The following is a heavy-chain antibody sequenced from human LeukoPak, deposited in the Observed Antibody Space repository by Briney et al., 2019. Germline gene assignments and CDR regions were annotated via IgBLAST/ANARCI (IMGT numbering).Heavy chain of an antibody. V-gene: IGHV3-72*01. J-gene: IGHJ4*02. D-gene: IGHD3-9*01. CDR1: GFTFSDHY. CDR2: TRSRANSYTT. CDR3: ALTSRADYFDY. Sequence: GGSLRLSCAASGFTFSDHYMDWVRQAPGKGLEWVGRTRSRANSYTTEYAASVKGRFTISRDDSKNSLYLQMNSLKTEDTAVYYCALTSRADYFDYWGQGTLVTVSS.